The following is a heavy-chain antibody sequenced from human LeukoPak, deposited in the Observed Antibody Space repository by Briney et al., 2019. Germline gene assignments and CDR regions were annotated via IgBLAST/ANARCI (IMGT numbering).Heavy chain of an antibody. CDR3: VRDLGHSRHYFEY. D-gene: IGHD7-27*01. CDR2: ISQDGSET. V-gene: IGHV3-7*01. Sequence: GGSLRLSCAASGFTFNSFFLNWVRLTPGRELEWLACISQDGSETFYMDSVRGRFTISRDNTKNSLYLQMDSLRAEDTAVYFCVRDLGHSRHYFEYWGQGALVTVSS. J-gene: IGHJ4*02. CDR1: GFTFNSFF.